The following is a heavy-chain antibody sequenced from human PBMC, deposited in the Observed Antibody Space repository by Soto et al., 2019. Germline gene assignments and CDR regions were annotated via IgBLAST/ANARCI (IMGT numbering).Heavy chain of an antibody. CDR2: ISYSGST. CDR3: GRDLKEYCSDGKCNWFDP. J-gene: IGHJ5*02. Sequence: QVQLQESGPGLVKPSDTLSLTCTVSGASITTYYWSWIRQPPGKGPEWIGYISYSGSTDYNPSLKSRVTISFDASKNPISLQVRSATAADAAVYYSGRDLKEYCSDGKCNWFDPWGQGTLVTVSS. D-gene: IGHD2-15*01. V-gene: IGHV4-59*01. CDR1: GASITTYY.